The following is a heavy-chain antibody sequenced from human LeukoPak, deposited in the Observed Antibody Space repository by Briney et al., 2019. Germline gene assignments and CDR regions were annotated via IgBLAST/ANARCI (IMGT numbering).Heavy chain of an antibody. J-gene: IGHJ4*02. CDR1: GFTFSSYS. V-gene: IGHV3-48*01. CDR3: ARGFIADAQTYDY. CDR2: ISSSSSTI. Sequence: GGSLRLSCAASGFTFSSYSMNWVRQAPGKGLEWVSYISSSSSTIYYADSVKGRFTISRDNAKNSLYLQMNSLRAEDTAVYYCARGFIADAQTYDYWGQGTLVTVSS. D-gene: IGHD6-13*01.